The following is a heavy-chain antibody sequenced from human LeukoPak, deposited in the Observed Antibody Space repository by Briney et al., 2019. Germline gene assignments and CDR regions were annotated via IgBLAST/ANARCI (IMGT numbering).Heavy chain of an antibody. J-gene: IGHJ3*02. D-gene: IGHD5-18*01. V-gene: IGHV3-23*01. Sequence: GGSLRLSCAASGFTFTNYAMYWVRQAPGKGLEWVSAISGSGGSTYHADSVKGRFTISRDNSKNTLYLQMNSLRAEDTAVYYCAKDRPGTAMVTDAFDIWGQGTMVTVSS. CDR3: AKDRPGTAMVTDAFDI. CDR2: ISGSGGST. CDR1: GFTFTNYA.